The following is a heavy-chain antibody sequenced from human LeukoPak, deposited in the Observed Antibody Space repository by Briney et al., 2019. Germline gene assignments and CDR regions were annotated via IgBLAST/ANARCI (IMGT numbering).Heavy chain of an antibody. CDR3: ARTPPAFDI. J-gene: IGHJ3*02. Sequence: PGVSLRLSCAASGFTFSSYIMNWVRQASGKGLEWVSSISSSSSYIYYADSVEGRFTISRDNAQNSLYLQMNSLRAEDTAVYYCARTPPAFDIWGQGTMVTVSS. D-gene: IGHD2-15*01. CDR2: ISSSSSYI. CDR1: GFTFSSYI. V-gene: IGHV3-21*01.